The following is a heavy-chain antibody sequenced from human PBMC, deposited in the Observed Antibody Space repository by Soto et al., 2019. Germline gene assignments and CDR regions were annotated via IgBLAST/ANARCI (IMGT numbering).Heavy chain of an antibody. Sequence: GGSLRLSCSASGFTFSSYAMHWVRQGPGKGLEYVSGISSNGGSTHYADSVKGRFTISRDNPKNTLYLQMSSLRAEDTAVYYCVKMGSSGYFFDYWGQGTLVTVSS. V-gene: IGHV3-64D*06. CDR2: ISSNGGST. CDR3: VKMGSSGYFFDY. D-gene: IGHD3-22*01. J-gene: IGHJ4*02. CDR1: GFTFSSYA.